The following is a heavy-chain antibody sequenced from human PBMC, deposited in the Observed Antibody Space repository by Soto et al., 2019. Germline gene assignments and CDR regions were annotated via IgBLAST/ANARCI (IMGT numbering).Heavy chain of an antibody. CDR2: ISSSSSYI. J-gene: IGHJ6*02. CDR3: ASGSYYDYYYGMDV. V-gene: IGHV3-21*01. Sequence: EVQLVESGGGLVKPGGSLRLSCAASGFTFSSYSMNWVRQAPGKGLEWVSSISSSSSYIYYADSVKGRFTISRDNAKNSLYLQMNSLRAEDTAVYYCASGSYYDYYYGMDVWGHGTTVTVSS. D-gene: IGHD1-26*01. CDR1: GFTFSSYS.